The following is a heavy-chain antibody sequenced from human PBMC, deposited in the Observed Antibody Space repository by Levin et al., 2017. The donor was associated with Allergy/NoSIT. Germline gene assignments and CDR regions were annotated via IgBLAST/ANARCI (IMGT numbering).Heavy chain of an antibody. CDR1: GASITSYD. D-gene: IGHD3-10*01. V-gene: IGHV4-59*01. CDR2: MYYRGNS. Sequence: SETLSLTCTVSGASITSYDWTWIRQPPGKGLEWIGFMYYRGNSNYNPSLQSRVSISVDPSNNQFSLRLNSVTAADTAIYYCATTYAAGIDAFDFWGQGTVVTVSS. J-gene: IGHJ3*01. CDR3: ATTYAAGIDAFDF.